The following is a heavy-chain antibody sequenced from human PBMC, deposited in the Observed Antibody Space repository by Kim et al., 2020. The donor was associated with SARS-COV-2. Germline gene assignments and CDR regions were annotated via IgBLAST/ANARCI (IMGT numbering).Heavy chain of an antibody. D-gene: IGHD3-22*01. Sequence: ASVKVSCKASGYTFTSYGISWVRQAPGQGLEWMGWISAYNGNTNYAQKLQGRVTMTTDTSTSTAYMELRSLRSDDTAVYYCARGPQHYDSSGYYYSYYYYGMDVWGQGTTVTVSS. CDR2: ISAYNGNT. CDR1: GYTFTSYG. J-gene: IGHJ6*02. CDR3: ARGPQHYDSSGYYYSYYYYGMDV. V-gene: IGHV1-18*01.